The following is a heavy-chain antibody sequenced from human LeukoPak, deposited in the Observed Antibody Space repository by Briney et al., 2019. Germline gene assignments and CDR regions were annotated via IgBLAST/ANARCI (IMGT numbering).Heavy chain of an antibody. D-gene: IGHD2-2*01. CDR1: GFTFSSYG. CDR3: ATRRGNCSSTSCYRYYYYYMDV. V-gene: IGHV3-23*01. Sequence: GGSLRLSCAASGFTFSSYGMSWVRQAPGKGLEWVSAISGSGGSTYYADSVKGRFTISRDNSKNTLYLQMNSLRAEDTAVYYCATRRGNCSSTSCYRYYYYYMDVWGKGTTVTISS. CDR2: ISGSGGST. J-gene: IGHJ6*03.